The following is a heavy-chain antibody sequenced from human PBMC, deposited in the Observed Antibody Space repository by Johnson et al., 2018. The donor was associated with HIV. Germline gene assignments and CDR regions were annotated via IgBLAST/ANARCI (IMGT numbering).Heavy chain of an antibody. V-gene: IGHV3-30*04. CDR2: ISYDGSNK. CDR1: GFTFSSYA. D-gene: IGHD3-22*01. Sequence: QVQLVESGGGVVQPEMSLRLACAASGFTFSSYAMHWVRQAPGKGLEWVAVISYDGSNKYYADSVKGRFTISRDNSKNTLYLQMNSLRAEDTAVYYCARGAYYYLIWGQGTMVTVSS. J-gene: IGHJ3*01. CDR3: ARGAYYYLI.